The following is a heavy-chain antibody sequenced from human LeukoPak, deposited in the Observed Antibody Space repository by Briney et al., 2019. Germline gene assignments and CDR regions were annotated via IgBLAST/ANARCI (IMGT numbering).Heavy chain of an antibody. D-gene: IGHD3-22*01. CDR1: GGSISSYY. CDR3: ARDQGVYDSSGYYYGVWFDP. CDR2: IYYSGST. Sequence: PSVTLSLTCTVSGGSISSYYWSWIRQPPGKGLEWIGYIYYSGSTNYNPSLKSRVTISVDTSKNQFSLKLSSVTAADTAVYYCARDQGVYDSSGYYYGVWFDPWGQGTLVTVSS. V-gene: IGHV4-59*01. J-gene: IGHJ5*02.